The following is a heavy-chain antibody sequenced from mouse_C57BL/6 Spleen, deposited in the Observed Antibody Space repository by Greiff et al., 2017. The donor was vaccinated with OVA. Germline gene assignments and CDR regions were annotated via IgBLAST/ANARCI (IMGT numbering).Heavy chain of an antibody. Sequence: EVTLVESGGGLVKPGGSLKLSCAASGFTFSSYTMSWVRQTPEKRLEWVATISGGGGNTYYPASVKGRFTISRDNAKNTLYLQISSLRSEDTAVYYCARWYYGSSYHCDYWGKGTTLTVSS. D-gene: IGHD1-1*01. CDR2: ISGGGGNT. CDR1: GFTFSSYT. J-gene: IGHJ2*01. V-gene: IGHV5-9*01. CDR3: ARWYYGSSYHCDY.